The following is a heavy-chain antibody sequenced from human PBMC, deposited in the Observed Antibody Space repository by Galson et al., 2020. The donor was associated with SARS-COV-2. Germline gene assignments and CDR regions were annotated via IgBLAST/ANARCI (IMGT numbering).Heavy chain of an antibody. CDR3: ATYSVVVVAPTPLRADY. D-gene: IGHD2-15*01. V-gene: IGHV4-38-2*01. CDR2: IYHSGST. J-gene: IGHJ4*02. CDR1: GGSISSGYF. Sequence: SGGSISSGYFWGWIRQPPGKGLEWMGSIYHSGSTYYNPSLKSRVTISVDTSKNQFSLKLSSVTAADTAVYYCATYSVVVVAPTPLRADYWGQGTLVTVSS.